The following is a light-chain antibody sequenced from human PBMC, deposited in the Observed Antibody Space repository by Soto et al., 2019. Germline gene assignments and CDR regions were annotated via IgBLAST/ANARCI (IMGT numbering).Light chain of an antibody. CDR1: QIVSSY. Sequence: VLAESPTCVSVSPGERAIXSCRPGQIVSSYLAWYQKKXAQAPSXXXACXYTKAPGSPARLSGSGSATEFTRTISSMQPEDCANYYSPHHNRDSPAFGQRTMVDI. J-gene: IGKJ1*01. CDR2: CXY. V-gene: IGKV3D-15*01. CDR3: PHHNRDSPA.